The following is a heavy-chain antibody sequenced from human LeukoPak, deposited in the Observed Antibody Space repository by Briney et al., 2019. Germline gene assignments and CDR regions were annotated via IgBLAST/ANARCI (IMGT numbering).Heavy chain of an antibody. CDR3: ARSRPGYYMDV. CDR2: ISSSSNSI. J-gene: IGHJ6*03. Sequence: GGSLRLSCAASGFSFSSYGMNWVRQAPGKGVEWVSYISSSSNSIYYADSVKGRFTISRDNAKNSLYLQMNSLRAEDTAVYYCARSRPGYYMDVWGKGTTVTVSS. CDR1: GFSFSSYG. V-gene: IGHV3-48*01.